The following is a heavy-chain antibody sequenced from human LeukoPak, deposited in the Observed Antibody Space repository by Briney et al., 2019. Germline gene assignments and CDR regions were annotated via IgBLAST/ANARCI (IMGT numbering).Heavy chain of an antibody. CDR2: ISGSGGST. Sequence: PGGSLRLSCAASGFTFSSYATSWVRQAPGKGLEWVSAISGSGGSTYYADSVKGRFTISRDNSKNTLYLQMNSLRAEDTAVYYCAKVVGSYRYFNYWGQGTLVTVSS. CDR1: GFTFSSYA. CDR3: AKVVGSYRYFNY. V-gene: IGHV3-23*01. D-gene: IGHD3-16*02. J-gene: IGHJ4*02.